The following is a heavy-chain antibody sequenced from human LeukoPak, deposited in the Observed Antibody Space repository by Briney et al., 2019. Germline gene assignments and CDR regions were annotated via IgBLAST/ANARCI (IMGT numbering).Heavy chain of an antibody. J-gene: IGHJ6*02. V-gene: IGHV4-30-4*01. D-gene: IGHD3-3*01. Sequence: SETLSLTCTVSGGSISSGDYYWSWLRQPPGKGLEWIVYIYYSGSTYYNPSLKSRVTISVDTSKNQFSLKLSSVTAADTAVYYRARDARYDFWSGWGIGGMDVWGQGTTVTVSS. CDR2: IYYSGST. CDR3: ARDARYDFWSGWGIGGMDV. CDR1: GGSISSGDYY.